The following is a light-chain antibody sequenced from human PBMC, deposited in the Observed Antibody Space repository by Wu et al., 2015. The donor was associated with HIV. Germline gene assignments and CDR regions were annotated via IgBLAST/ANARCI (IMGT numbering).Light chain of an antibody. CDR2: GTS. CDR1: QKVTSRY. V-gene: IGKV3-20*01. CDR3: KQYGTXTRT. J-gene: IGKJ1*01. Sequence: EIVLTQSPGTLSLSPGERATLSCRASQKVTSRYLAWYQQKPGQAPRLLIYGTSIRATGIPDRFSGSGSGTDFTLTISRLEPEDFVMYYCKQYGTXTRTFGQGTKVEI.